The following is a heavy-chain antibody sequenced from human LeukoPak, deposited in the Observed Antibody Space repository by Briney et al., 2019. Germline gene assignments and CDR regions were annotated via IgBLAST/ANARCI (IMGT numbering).Heavy chain of an antibody. V-gene: IGHV2-5*02. CDR1: GFSLSTAGVG. J-gene: IGHJ5*02. D-gene: IGHD3-16*02. CDR3: AHSPTYYDNVWGNYQTNQNNWFDP. Sequence: SGPTLVNPTQTLTLTCTFSGFSLSTAGVGVGWIRQPPGKALEWLALIYWDDDKRYSPSLKSRLTITKDTSKNQVVLTMTNMDPVDTATYYCAHSPTYYDNVWGNYQTNQNNWFDPWGQGTLVTVSS. CDR2: IYWDDDK.